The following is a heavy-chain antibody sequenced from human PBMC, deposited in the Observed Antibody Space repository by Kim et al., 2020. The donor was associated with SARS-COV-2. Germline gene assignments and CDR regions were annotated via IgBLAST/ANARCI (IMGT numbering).Heavy chain of an antibody. V-gene: IGHV1-46*01. D-gene: IGHD5-12*01. CDR1: GYTFTSYY. CDR2: INPSGGST. J-gene: IGHJ4*02. Sequence: ASVKVSCKASGYTFTSYYMHWVRQAPGQGLEWMGIINPSGGSTSYAQKFQGRVTMTRDTSTSTVYMELSSLRSEDTAVYYCAIRSTMNGGYSYFLSCWGQGTLVTVSS. CDR3: AIRSTMNGGYSYFLSC.